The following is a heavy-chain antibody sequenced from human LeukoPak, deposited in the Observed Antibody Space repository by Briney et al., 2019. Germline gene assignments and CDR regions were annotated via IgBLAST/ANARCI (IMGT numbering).Heavy chain of an antibody. CDR2: ISGSGGST. CDR1: GFTFSSYA. V-gene: IGHV3-23*01. CDR3: ARTKYYDYWSGYPYYYYMDV. J-gene: IGHJ6*03. Sequence: GGSLRLSCAASGFTFSSYAMSWVRQASGKGLEWVSAISGSGGSTYYADSVKGRFTISRDNSKNTLYLQMNSLRAEDTAEYYCARTKYYDYWSGYPYYYYMDVWGKGTTVTVSS. D-gene: IGHD3-3*01.